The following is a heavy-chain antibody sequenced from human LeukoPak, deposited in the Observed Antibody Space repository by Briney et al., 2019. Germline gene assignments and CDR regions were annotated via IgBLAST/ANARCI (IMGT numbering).Heavy chain of an antibody. CDR2: ISYDGSNK. J-gene: IGHJ4*02. V-gene: IGHV3-30-3*01. CDR3: ARGDYGDYYFDY. CDR1: GFTFSSYA. Sequence: GGSLRLSGAASGFTFSSYAMHWVRQAPGKGLEWVAVISYDGSNKYYADSVKGRFTISRDNSKNTLYLQMNSLRAEDTAVYYCARGDYGDYYFDYWGQGTLVTVSS. D-gene: IGHD4-17*01.